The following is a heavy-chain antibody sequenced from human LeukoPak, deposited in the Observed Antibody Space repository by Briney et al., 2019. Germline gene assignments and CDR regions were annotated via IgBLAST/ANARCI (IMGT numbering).Heavy chain of an antibody. CDR2: ISGSGGST. D-gene: IGHD5-18*01. CDR1: GFTFSSYG. V-gene: IGHV3-23*01. Sequence: GGSLRLSCAASGFTFSSYGMSWVRQAPGKGLEWVSAISGSGGSTYYADSVKGRFTISRDNSKNTLYLQMNSLRAEDTAVYYCAILRGRYSYATDYWGQGTLVTVSS. J-gene: IGHJ4*02. CDR3: AILRGRYSYATDY.